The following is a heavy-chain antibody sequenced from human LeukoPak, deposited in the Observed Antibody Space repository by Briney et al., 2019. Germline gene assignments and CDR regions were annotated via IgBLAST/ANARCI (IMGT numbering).Heavy chain of an antibody. CDR1: GYTFTSYG. CDR3: ARDRVYYDSSGYLAY. CDR2: ISAYNGNT. V-gene: IGHV1-18*01. J-gene: IGHJ4*02. Sequence: ASVKVSCKASGYTFTSYGISWVRQAPGQGLEWMGWISAYNGNTNYAQKLQGRVTMTTDTSTSTAYMELRSLRPDDTAVYYCARDRVYYDSSGYLAYWGQGTLVTVSS. D-gene: IGHD3-22*01.